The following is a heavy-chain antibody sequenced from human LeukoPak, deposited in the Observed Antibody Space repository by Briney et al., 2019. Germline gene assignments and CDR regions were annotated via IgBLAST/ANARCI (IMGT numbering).Heavy chain of an antibody. CDR3: AKDFGYSSSCLPH. J-gene: IGHJ4*02. CDR2: IYYSGST. D-gene: IGHD6-13*01. Sequence: SETLSLTCTVSGGSISSSSYYWGWIRQPPGKGLEWIGSIYYSGSTYCNPSLKSRVTISVDTSKNQFSLKLSSVTAADTAVYYCAKDFGYSSSCLPHWGQGTLVTVSS. CDR1: GGSISSSSYY. V-gene: IGHV4-39*07.